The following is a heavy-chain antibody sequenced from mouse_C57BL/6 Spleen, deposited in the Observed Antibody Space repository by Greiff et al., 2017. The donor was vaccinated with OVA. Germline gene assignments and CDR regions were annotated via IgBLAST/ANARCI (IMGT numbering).Heavy chain of an antibody. V-gene: IGHV5-9-1*02. J-gene: IGHJ2*01. CDR1: GFTFSSYA. Sequence: EVKLVESGEGLVKPGGSLKLSCAASGFTFSSYAMSWVRQTPEKRLEWVAYISSGGDYIYYADTVKGRFTISRDNARNTLYLQMSSLKSEDTAMYYCTRERPFTTVVASRFDYWGQGTTLTVSS. CDR3: TRERPFTTVVASRFDY. D-gene: IGHD1-1*01. CDR2: ISSGGDYI.